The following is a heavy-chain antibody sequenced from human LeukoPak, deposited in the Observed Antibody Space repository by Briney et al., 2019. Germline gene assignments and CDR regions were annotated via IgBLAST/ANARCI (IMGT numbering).Heavy chain of an antibody. J-gene: IGHJ3*02. V-gene: IGHV3-9*01. CDR2: ISWNSGSI. D-gene: IGHD4-17*01. Sequence: GRSLRLSCAASGFTFDDYAMHWVRQAPGKGLEWVSGISWNSGSIGYADSVKGRFTISRDNAKNSLYLQMNSLRAEDTALYYCAKGHYGAVTDAFDIWGQGTMVTVSS. CDR1: GFTFDDYA. CDR3: AKGHYGAVTDAFDI.